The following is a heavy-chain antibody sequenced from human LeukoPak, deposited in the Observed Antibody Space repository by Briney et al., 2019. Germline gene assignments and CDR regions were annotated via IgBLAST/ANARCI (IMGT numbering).Heavy chain of an antibody. CDR1: GGTFSSYA. D-gene: IGHD3-9*01. J-gene: IGHJ4*02. CDR3: ARVSNYDILTGER. V-gene: IGHV1-18*01. CDR2: ISAYNGNT. Sequence: ASVKVSCKASGGTFSSYAISWVRQAPGQGLEWMGWISAYNGNTNYAQKLQGRVTMTTDTSTSTAYMELRSLRSDDTAVYYCARVSNYDILTGERWGQGTLVTVSS.